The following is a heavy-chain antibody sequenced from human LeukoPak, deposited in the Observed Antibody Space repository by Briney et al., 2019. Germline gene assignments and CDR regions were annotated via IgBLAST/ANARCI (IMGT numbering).Heavy chain of an antibody. Sequence: KASETLSLTCTVSGGSISSSTYYWGWIRQPPGKGLEWIGSFYYTGSTYYNPSLESRVTISVDTSKNQFSLKVNSVTAADTAVFYCARLVRATDYFDYWGKGTLVTVSS. CDR3: ARLVRATDYFDY. J-gene: IGHJ4*02. V-gene: IGHV4-39*01. D-gene: IGHD1-26*01. CDR1: GGSISSSTYY. CDR2: FYYTGST.